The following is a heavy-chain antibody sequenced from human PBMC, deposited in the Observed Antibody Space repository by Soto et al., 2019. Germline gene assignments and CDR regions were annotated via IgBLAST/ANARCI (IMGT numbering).Heavy chain of an antibody. J-gene: IGHJ6*02. CDR1: GDSVSSSSAV. CDR2: TYYRSKWIH. D-gene: IGHD3-16*01. V-gene: IGHV6-1*01. CDR3: AGVVWFRGMDV. Sequence: SQTLSLTCDISGDSVSSSSAVWNWIRQSPSRGLEWLGRTYYRSKWIHEHTVSMGSRITINPDTSKNQFSLHIYSVTPEDTAVYYCAGVVWFRGMDVWGQGTPVTVSS.